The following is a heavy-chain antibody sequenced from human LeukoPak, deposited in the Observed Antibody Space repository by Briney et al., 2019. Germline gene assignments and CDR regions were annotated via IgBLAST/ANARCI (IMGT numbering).Heavy chain of an antibody. Sequence: SETLSLTCAVYGGSFSGYYWSWIRQPPGKGLEWIGEINHSGSTNYNPSLKSRVTISVDTSKNQFSLKLSSVTAADTAVYYCARTVSGSYSGFDYWGQGTLVTVSS. CDR1: GGSFSGYY. J-gene: IGHJ4*02. CDR2: INHSGST. V-gene: IGHV4-34*01. CDR3: ARTVSGSYSGFDY. D-gene: IGHD1-26*01.